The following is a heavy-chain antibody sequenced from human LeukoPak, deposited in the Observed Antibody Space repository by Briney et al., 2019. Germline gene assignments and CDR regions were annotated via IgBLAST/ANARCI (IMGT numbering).Heavy chain of an antibody. CDR3: ARHFDY. Sequence: SETLSLTCAVYGGSFSGYYWSWIRQPPGKGPEWIGEINHSGSTNYNPSLKSRVTISVDTSKNQFSLKLSSVTAADTAVYYCARHFDYWGQGTLVTVSS. CDR2: INHSGST. CDR1: GGSFSGYY. J-gene: IGHJ4*02. V-gene: IGHV4-34*01.